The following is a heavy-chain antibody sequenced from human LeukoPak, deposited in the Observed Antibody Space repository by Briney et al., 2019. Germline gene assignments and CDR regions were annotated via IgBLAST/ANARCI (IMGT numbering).Heavy chain of an antibody. CDR2: IYYSEST. D-gene: IGHD4/OR15-4a*01. J-gene: IGHJ3*02. CDR3: ARRRSPSWCGSRSAFDI. Sequence: PSETLSLTCPVCGCSIRSYHWSWIRQPPGKGLEWIGYIYYSESTNYNPSPKSRVIISVDTSKNQFSLKLNSVTAADTAVYYCARRRSPSWCGSRSAFDIWGQGTMVTVSS. CDR1: GCSIRSYH. V-gene: IGHV4-59*08.